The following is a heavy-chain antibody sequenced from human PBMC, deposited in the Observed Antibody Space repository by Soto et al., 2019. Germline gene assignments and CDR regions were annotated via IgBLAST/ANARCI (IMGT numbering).Heavy chain of an antibody. J-gene: IGHJ6*02. CDR1: GYTITSYG. CDR2: ISAYNGNT. Sequence: ASVKASCKASGYTITSYGISWVRQAPGQGLEWMGWISAYNGNTDYAQKLQGRVTMTTDTSTSTAYMELRSLRSDDTAVYYCARDRIAAAIRGYYYYYYGMDVWGQGTTVTVSS. V-gene: IGHV1-18*01. CDR3: ARDRIAAAIRGYYYYYYGMDV. D-gene: IGHD6-13*01.